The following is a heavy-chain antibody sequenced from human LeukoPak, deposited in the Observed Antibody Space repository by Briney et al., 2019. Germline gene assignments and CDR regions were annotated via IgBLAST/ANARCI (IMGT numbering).Heavy chain of an antibody. D-gene: IGHD6-13*01. Sequence: GGSLRLSCAASGFTFSSYAMSWVRQAPGKGLEWVSAISGSGGSTYYADSVKGRFAISRDNAKNSLYLQMNSLRAEDTAVYYCARDRGEAAAGKNWYFDLWGRGTLVTVSS. V-gene: IGHV3-23*01. CDR3: ARDRGEAAAGKNWYFDL. J-gene: IGHJ2*01. CDR1: GFTFSSYA. CDR2: ISGSGGST.